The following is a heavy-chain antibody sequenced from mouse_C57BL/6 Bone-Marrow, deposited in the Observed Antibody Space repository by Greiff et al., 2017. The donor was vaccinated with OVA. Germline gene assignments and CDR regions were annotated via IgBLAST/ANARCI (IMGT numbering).Heavy chain of an antibody. CDR2: IYPGSGST. J-gene: IGHJ3*01. D-gene: IGHD2-4*01. Sequence: QVQLKQPGAELVKPGASGKMSGKAFGYTFTSYWITWVKQRPGQGLEWIGDIYPGSGSTNYNEKFKSKATLTVDTSSSTAYMQLSSLTSEDSAVYYCARGLYYDYDPPFAYWGQGTLVTVSA. CDR1: GYTFTSYW. CDR3: ARGLYYDYDPPFAY. V-gene: IGHV1-55*01.